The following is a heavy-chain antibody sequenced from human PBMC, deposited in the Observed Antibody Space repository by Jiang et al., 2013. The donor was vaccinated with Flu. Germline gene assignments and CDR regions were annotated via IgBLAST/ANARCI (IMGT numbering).Heavy chain of an antibody. V-gene: IGHV4-39*01. CDR1: GDSISTTSYF. CDR3: ARQLFD. J-gene: IGHJ3*01. CDR2: IHYGRNT. Sequence: GSGLVKPSETLSLNCIVSGDSISTTSYFWAWIRQAPGKGLEWIGSIHYGRNTYFNPSLKSRVTISVDTSNNQFFXRLFSVTAADTAVYYCARQLFD.